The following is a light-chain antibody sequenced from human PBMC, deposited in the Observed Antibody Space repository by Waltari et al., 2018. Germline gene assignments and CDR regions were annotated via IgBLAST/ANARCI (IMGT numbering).Light chain of an antibody. CDR1: QSIGRD. CDR3: QQYHEWPYT. V-gene: IGKV3-15*01. J-gene: IGKJ2*01. Sequence: EIILTQSPGTLSASPGETVTLSCRASQSIGRDVAWYQQKSGQAPRLVMYVTSSRATGIPARFRGSGSGTHVTLTISSLQSDDFATFFCQQYHEWPYTFARGTQVEI. CDR2: VTS.